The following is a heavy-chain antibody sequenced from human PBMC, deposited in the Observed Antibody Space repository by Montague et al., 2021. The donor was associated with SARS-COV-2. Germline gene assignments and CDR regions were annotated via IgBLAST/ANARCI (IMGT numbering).Heavy chain of an antibody. V-gene: IGHV3-23*03. Sequence: SLGLSCAASGFTFSGSPMSWVRQAPGKGLEWVSVIHSGGRSSYYGKSVEGRFTVSRDNSKNTVYLQMNNLRAEDTAVYYCAKVGDLMAGYSLVNLDNWGQGTLVIVSS. J-gene: IGHJ4*02. CDR1: GFTFSGSP. CDR3: AKVGDLMAGYSLVNLDN. D-gene: IGHD3-9*01. CDR2: IHSGGRSS.